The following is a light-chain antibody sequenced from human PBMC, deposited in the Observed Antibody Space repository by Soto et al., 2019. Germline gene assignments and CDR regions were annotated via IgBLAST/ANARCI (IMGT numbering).Light chain of an antibody. V-gene: IGKV3-11*01. CDR1: QSISSY. J-gene: IGKJ5*01. CDR2: DAS. Sequence: EIVLTQSPATLSLSPGERATLSCRASQSISSYLAWCQQKPGQAPRLLIYDASNRATGIPARFSGSGSGTDFTLTISSLEPEDFAVYYCQQRSTWITFGQGTRLEIK. CDR3: QQRSTWIT.